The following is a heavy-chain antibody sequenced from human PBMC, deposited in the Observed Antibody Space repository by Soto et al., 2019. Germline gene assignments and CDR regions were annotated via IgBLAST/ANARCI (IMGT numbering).Heavy chain of an antibody. Sequence: SETLSLTCRVSGVSLTSHYWTWIRQSPGKGLEWIGYIYYSGSTNYSPSLKSRLTMSIDTPSNQFSLNLSSVTAADTAIYYCARLRDRSGTASIYNGMDVWGPGTMVTVS. CDR2: IYYSGST. V-gene: IGHV4-59*11. CDR3: ARLRDRSGTASIYNGMDV. CDR1: GVSLTSHY. D-gene: IGHD3-22*01. J-gene: IGHJ6*02.